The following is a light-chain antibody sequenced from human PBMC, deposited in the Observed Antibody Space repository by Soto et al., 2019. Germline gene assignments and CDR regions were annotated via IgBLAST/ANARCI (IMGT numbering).Light chain of an antibody. V-gene: IGLV2-14*03. CDR2: DVS. CDR3: SSYTSSSAYV. Sequence: QSALTQPASVSGSPGQSVAISCSGTSSDVGGYNYVSWYQQYPGKAPKLMIYDVSSRPSGVSDRFSGSKSGNTASLTISGLQAEDEADYYCSSYTSSSAYVFGTGTQLTVL. CDR1: SSDVGGYNY. J-gene: IGLJ1*01.